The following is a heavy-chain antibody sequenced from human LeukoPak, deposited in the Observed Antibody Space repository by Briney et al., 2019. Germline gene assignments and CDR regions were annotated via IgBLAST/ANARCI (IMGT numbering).Heavy chain of an antibody. CDR1: GGSFSGYY. CDR3: ARGFGDWGLSWFDP. V-gene: IGHV4-34*01. CDR2: INHSGST. J-gene: IGHJ5*02. D-gene: IGHD3-10*01. Sequence: SETLSLTCAVYGGSFSGYYWSWIRQPPGKGLEWIWEINHSGSTNHNPSLKSRVTISVDTSKNQFSLKLNSVTAADTAVYYCARGFGDWGLSWFDPWGQGTLVTVSS.